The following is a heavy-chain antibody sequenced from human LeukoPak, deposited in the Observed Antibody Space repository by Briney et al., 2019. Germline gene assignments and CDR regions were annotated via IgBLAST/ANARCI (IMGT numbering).Heavy chain of an antibody. V-gene: IGHV1-18*01. Sequence: ASVKVSCKTSGYTFTNYGISWLRQAPGQGLEWMGWSSAYNGNTNYAPKFQDRVTLTTDRSTSTAYMDLSSLRSDDTAVYYCTRDERPTLAVGSPLYSWFGPWGQGTLVTVSS. D-gene: IGHD2-15*01. CDR2: SSAYNGNT. CDR1: GYTFTNYG. CDR3: TRDERPTLAVGSPLYSWFGP. J-gene: IGHJ5*02.